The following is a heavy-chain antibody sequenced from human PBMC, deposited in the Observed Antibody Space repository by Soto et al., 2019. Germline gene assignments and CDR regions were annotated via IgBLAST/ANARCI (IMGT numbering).Heavy chain of an antibody. CDR1: GYPVTAYY. D-gene: IGHD3-3*01. Sequence: QLHLVQSGAVVKKPGASVTVSCSASGYPVTAYYMHWVRQAPGRGLEWMGGINPATGAAKYTQTFQGRVTTTRDTSTSTVFKELSGLTSEGTAVFYGARGGGVGVAGSAAFDMWGQGTLVTVSS. CDR3: ARGGGVGVAGSAAFDM. CDR2: INPATGAA. J-gene: IGHJ3*02. V-gene: IGHV1-2*02.